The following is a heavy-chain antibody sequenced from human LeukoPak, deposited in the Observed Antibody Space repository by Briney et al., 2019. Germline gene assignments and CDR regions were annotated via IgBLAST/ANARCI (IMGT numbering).Heavy chain of an antibody. CDR3: ARDSGYLVLALDY. Sequence: PGGSLRLSCAASGFTFSSYSMTWVRQAPGKGLEWVSSISSSSSYIYYADSVKGRFTISRDNAKNSPYLQMNSLRAEDTAVYYCARDSGYLVLALDYWGQGTLVTVSS. CDR1: GFTFSSYS. D-gene: IGHD6-25*01. V-gene: IGHV3-21*01. J-gene: IGHJ4*02. CDR2: ISSSSSYI.